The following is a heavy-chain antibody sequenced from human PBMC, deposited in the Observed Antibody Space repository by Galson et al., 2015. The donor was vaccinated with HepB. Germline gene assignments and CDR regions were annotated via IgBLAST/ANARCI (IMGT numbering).Heavy chain of an antibody. CDR2: MNPNSGNT. CDR1: GYTFTSYD. V-gene: IGHV1-8*01. Sequence: SVKVSCKASGYTFTSYDINWVRQATGQGLEWMGWMNPNSGNTGYAQKFQGRVTMTRNTSISTAYMELSSLRSEDTAVYYCARGPTITMVQGVIHYYYMDVWGKGTTVTVSS. J-gene: IGHJ6*03. D-gene: IGHD3-10*01. CDR3: ARGPTITMVQGVIHYYYMDV.